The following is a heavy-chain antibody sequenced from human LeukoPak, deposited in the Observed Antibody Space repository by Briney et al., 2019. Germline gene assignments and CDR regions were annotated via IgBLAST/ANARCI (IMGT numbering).Heavy chain of an antibody. V-gene: IGHV3-21*01. CDR2: ISSSSSYI. CDR3: ARDSVGAIDY. J-gene: IGHJ4*02. CDR1: GFSFSDYE. Sequence: GGSLRLSCAASGFSFSDYEMNWVRQAPGKGLEWVSSISSSSSYIYYADPVKGRFTISRDNAKNSLYLQMNSLRAEDAAVYYCARDSVGAIDYWGQGTLVTVSS. D-gene: IGHD1-26*01.